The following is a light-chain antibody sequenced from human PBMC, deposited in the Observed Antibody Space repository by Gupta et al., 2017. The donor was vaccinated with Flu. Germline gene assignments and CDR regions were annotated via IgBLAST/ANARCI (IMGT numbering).Light chain of an antibody. CDR2: DNN. CDR1: RANIGSNA. V-gene: IGLV1-44*01. J-gene: IGLJ3*02. CDR3: AAWDDSLNGWV. Sequence: RGTISCSGSRANIGSNAVSWYQQLPGTAPKLLIHDNNQRPSGVPDRFSGSKSGTSASLAISGLQSEDEADYYCAAWDDSLNGWVFGGGTKLTVL.